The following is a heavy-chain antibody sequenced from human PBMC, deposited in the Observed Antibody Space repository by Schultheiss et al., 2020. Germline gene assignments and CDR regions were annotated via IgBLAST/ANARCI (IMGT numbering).Heavy chain of an antibody. CDR2: ISYDGSNK. Sequence: GGSLRLSCAASGFTFSSYAMHWVRQAPGKGLEWVAVISYDGSNKYYADSVKGRFTISRDNSKNTLYLQMNSLRAEDTAVYYCVGGLYSSSLSVGYWGQGTLVTVSS. D-gene: IGHD6-6*01. J-gene: IGHJ4*02. CDR3: VGGLYSSSLSVGY. CDR1: GFTFSSYA. V-gene: IGHV3-30-3*01.